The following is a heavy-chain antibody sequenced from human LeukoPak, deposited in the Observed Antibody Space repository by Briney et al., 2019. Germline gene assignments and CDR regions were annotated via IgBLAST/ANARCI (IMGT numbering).Heavy chain of an antibody. Sequence: GGSLRLSCAASGFTFNSYAMSWLRQAPGKGLEWVSAISGSGGSTYYADSVKGRFTIYRDNSKNTLYLQMNSLRAEDTAVYYCGKRGQGYGDYDDWFGPWRQGTLVTVCS. CDR2: ISGSGGST. CDR3: GKRGQGYGDYDDWFGP. CDR1: GFTFNSYA. V-gene: IGHV3-23*01. J-gene: IGHJ5*02. D-gene: IGHD4-17*01.